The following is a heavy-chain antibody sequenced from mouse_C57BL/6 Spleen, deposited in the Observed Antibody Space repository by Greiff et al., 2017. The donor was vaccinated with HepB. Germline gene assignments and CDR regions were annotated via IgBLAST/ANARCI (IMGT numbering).Heavy chain of an antibody. D-gene: IGHD3-2*02. CDR3: AREELRPDYYAMDY. V-gene: IGHV1-78*01. CDR2: IYPRDGST. CDR1: GYTFTDHT. J-gene: IGHJ4*01. Sequence: VQLQQSDAELVKPGASVKISCKVSGYTFTDHTIHWMKQRPEQGLEWIGYIYPRDGSTKYNEKFKGKATLTADKSSSTAYMQLNSLPSEDSAVYFRAREELRPDYYAMDYWGQGTSVTVSS.